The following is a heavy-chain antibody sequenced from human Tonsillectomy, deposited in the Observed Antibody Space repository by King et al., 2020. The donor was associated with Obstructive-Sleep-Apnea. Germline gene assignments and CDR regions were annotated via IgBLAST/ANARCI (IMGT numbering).Heavy chain of an antibody. Sequence: VQLVESGGGLVKPGGSLRLSCAASGFTFSSYSMNWVRQAPGKGLEWVSSISSSSSYIYYADSVKGRFTISRDNAKNSLYLQMNSLRAEDTAVYYCAGPWGKRYYYYYYGMDVWGQGTTVTVSS. V-gene: IGHV3-21*01. CDR2: ISSSSSYI. J-gene: IGHJ6*02. CDR3: AGPWGKRYYYYYYGMDV. D-gene: IGHD7-27*01. CDR1: GFTFSSYS.